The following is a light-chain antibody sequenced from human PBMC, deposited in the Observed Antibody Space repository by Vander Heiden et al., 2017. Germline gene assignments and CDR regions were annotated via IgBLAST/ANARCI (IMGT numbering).Light chain of an antibody. CDR2: AAS. Sequence: ASSLSASVGDRVTLSCRASQSISSYLDWYQQKPGKAPRLLIYAASSWQSGVPSRFSGSGSGTDFTLTISSLQPEDFAAYYCQQNYSTPPCTFGQGTKVEIK. CDR1: QSISSY. CDR3: QQNYSTPPCT. J-gene: IGKJ2*02. V-gene: IGKV1-39*01.